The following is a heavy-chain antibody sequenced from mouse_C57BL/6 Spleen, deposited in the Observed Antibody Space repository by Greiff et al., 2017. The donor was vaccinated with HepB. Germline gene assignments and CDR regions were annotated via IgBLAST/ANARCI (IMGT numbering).Heavy chain of an antibody. J-gene: IGHJ2*01. V-gene: IGHV1-4*01. CDR1: GYTFTSYT. CDR3: ARVLNTTGVDY. CDR2: INPSSGYT. Sequence: VQLQQSGAELARPGASVTMSCKASGYTFTSYTMHWVKQRPGKGLEWIGYINPSSGYTKYNQKFKDKATLTADKSSSTAYMQLSSLTSEDYAVYDGARVLNTTGVDYWGQGTTLTVSS. D-gene: IGHD1-1*01.